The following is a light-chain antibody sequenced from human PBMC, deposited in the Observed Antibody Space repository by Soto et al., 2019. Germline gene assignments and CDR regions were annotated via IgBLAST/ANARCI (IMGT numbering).Light chain of an antibody. CDR3: QQHSDWPLT. Sequence: EIVLIQSPVTLSWSPGERATLSCRASQSISSSLAWYQQNPGQAPRLLIFDASNRATGIPVRFSGSGSGTDFTLTISSLEPDDFTVYYCQQHSDWPLTFGGGTRVEI. CDR2: DAS. V-gene: IGKV3-11*01. J-gene: IGKJ4*01. CDR1: QSISSS.